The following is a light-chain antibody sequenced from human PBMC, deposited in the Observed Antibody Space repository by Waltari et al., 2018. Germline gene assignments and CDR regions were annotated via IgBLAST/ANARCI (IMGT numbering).Light chain of an antibody. V-gene: IGKV1-5*03. CDR3: QHYNSYPLT. CDR1: QSVSSW. Sequence: GRASQSVSSWLAWYQQKPGKAPKLLIYKVSNLQSGVPARFSGSGSGTDFTLTISSLQPDDFATYYCQHYNSYPLTFGGGTKVDIK. J-gene: IGKJ4*01. CDR2: KVS.